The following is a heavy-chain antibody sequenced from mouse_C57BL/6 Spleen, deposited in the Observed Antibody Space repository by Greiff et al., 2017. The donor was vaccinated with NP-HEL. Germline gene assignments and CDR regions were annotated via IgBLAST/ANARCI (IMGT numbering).Heavy chain of an antibody. CDR2: IYPGSGST. CDR1: GYTFTSYW. D-gene: IGHD2-5*01. CDR3: ARGSNYVSTFDY. J-gene: IGHJ2*01. V-gene: IGHV1-55*01. Sequence: QVQLQQPGAELVKPGASVKMSCKASGYTFTSYWITWVKQRPGQGLEWIGDIYPGSGSTNYNEKFKSKATLTVDKSSSTAYMQLSSLTSEDSAVYYCARGSNYVSTFDYWGQGTTLTVSS.